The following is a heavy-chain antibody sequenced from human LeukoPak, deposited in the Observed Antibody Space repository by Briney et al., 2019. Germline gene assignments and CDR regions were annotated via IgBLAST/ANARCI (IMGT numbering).Heavy chain of an antibody. V-gene: IGHV1-2*06. J-gene: IGHJ4*02. D-gene: IGHD7-27*01. Sequence: ASVAVSFTASGYTFTGYFMHWVRQPPGQGLEWMGRINPNSGGRIYAQKFQGRVTMSRDTSISTDYLELSRLRSEVTAVYYCSRGGLGRQYWGRGTLVPVSS. CDR1: GYTFTGYF. CDR3: SRGGLGRQY. CDR2: INPNSGGR.